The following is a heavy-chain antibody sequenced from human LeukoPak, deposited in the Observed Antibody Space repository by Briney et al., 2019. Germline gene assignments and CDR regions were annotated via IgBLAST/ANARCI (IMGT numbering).Heavy chain of an antibody. CDR1: GFTFSSYW. V-gene: IGHV3-7*01. Sequence: GGSLRLSCAASGFTFSSYWMSWVRQAPGKGLEWVANIKQDGSEKYYVDSVKGRFTISRDNAKNTLYLQMNSLRAEDTAVYYCANIAVAGYDDYWGQGTLVTVSS. D-gene: IGHD6-19*01. CDR2: IKQDGSEK. CDR3: ANIAVAGYDDY. J-gene: IGHJ4*02.